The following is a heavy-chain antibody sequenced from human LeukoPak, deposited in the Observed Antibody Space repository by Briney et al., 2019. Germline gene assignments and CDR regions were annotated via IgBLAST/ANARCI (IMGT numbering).Heavy chain of an antibody. D-gene: IGHD4-23*01. V-gene: IGHV3-53*01. CDR3: ARRAGGYSHPYDY. CDR1: GFTFSSNY. CDR2: IYSGGST. Sequence: GGSLRLSCAASGFTFSSNYMSWVRQAPGKGLEWVSVIYSGGSTYYADSVKGRFTISRDNSKNTLYLQMNSLRAEDTAVYYCARRAGGYSHPYDYWGQGTLVTVSS. J-gene: IGHJ4*02.